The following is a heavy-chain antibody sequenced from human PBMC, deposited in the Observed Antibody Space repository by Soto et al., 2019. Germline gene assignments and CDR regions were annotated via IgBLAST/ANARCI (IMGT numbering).Heavy chain of an antibody. V-gene: IGHV3-7*01. J-gene: IGHJ5*01. CDR1: GFTFSTYW. CDR3: ATGPLTGRDS. CDR2: IKDNGRDK. Sequence: EVQLVESGGDLVQPGGSLRLSCAASGFTFSTYWMTWVRQAPGKGLEWVANIKDNGRDKYYVDTVKGRLTISRDNAKNSLYLQMENLRAGDTAVYFCATGPLTGRDSWGQGTMVTVSS.